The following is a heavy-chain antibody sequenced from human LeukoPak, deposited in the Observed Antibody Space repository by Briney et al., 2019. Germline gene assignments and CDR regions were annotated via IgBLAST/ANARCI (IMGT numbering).Heavy chain of an antibody. CDR2: IYYSGST. Sequence: SSETLSLTCTVSGGSISSYYWSWIRQPPGKGLEWIGYIYYSGSTNYNPSLKSRVTISVDTSKNQFSLKLSSVTAADTAVYYCARAPYYDFWSGYSFYFDYWGQGTLVTVSS. CDR3: ARAPYYDFWSGYSFYFDY. CDR1: GGSISSYY. D-gene: IGHD3-3*01. V-gene: IGHV4-59*01. J-gene: IGHJ4*02.